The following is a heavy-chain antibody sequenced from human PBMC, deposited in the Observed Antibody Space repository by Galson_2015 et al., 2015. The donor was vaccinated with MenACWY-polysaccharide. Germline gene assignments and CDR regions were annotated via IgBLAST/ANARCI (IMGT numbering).Heavy chain of an antibody. CDR2: ISGNVGRT. D-gene: IGHD5-18*01. J-gene: IGHJ4*02. V-gene: IGHV3-23*01. Sequence: SLRLSCAASGFTFSTYAMSWVRHAPGKGPEWVSFISGNVGRTEYVDSVKGRFTISRDNSKNTLDLQMNSLRAEDTAVYYCAKTRGGDTASDSWGQGTLVTVSS. CDR1: GFTFSTYA. CDR3: AKTRGGDTASDS.